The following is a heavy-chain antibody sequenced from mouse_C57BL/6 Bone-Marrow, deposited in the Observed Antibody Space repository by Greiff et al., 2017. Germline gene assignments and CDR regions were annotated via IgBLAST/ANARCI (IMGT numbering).Heavy chain of an antibody. CDR1: GYSFTDYN. Sequence: VQLKESGPELVKPGASVTISCKASGYSFTDYNMNWVKQSNGKSLEWIGVINPNYGTTSYNQKFKGKATLTVDQSSSTAYMQLNSLTSEDSAVYYCARDYYGSSSYYYAMDYWGQGTSVTVSS. D-gene: IGHD1-1*01. CDR3: ARDYYGSSSYYYAMDY. J-gene: IGHJ4*01. V-gene: IGHV1-39*01. CDR2: INPNYGTT.